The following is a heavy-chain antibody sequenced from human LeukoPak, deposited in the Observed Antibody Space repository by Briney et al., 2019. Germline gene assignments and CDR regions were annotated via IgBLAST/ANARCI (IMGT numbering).Heavy chain of an antibody. J-gene: IGHJ6*03. D-gene: IGHD3-3*01. CDR3: ARVPAPTVERITIFGVVPNYYMDV. CDR1: GFTFSSYS. V-gene: IGHV3-48*01. Sequence: PGGSLRLSCAASGFTFSSYSMNWVRQAPGKGLEWVSYISSSSSTIYYADSVKGRFTISRDNAKNSLYLQMNSLRAEDTAVYYCARVPAPTVERITIFGVVPNYYMDVWGKGTTVTVSS. CDR2: ISSSSSTI.